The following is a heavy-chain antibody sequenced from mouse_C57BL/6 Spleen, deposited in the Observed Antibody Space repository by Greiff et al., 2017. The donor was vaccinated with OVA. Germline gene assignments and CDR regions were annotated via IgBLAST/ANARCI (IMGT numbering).Heavy chain of an antibody. CDR1: GYAFSSSW. CDR2: IYPGDGDT. Sequence: QVHVKQSGPELVKPGASVKISCKASGYAFSSSWMNWVKQRPGQGLEWIGRIYPGDGDTNYNGKFKGKATLTADKSSSTAYRQLSSLTSEDSAVDCCATVVTRYFDVWGTGTTVTVSS. V-gene: IGHV1-82*01. J-gene: IGHJ1*03. D-gene: IGHD2-5*01. CDR3: ATVVTRYFDV.